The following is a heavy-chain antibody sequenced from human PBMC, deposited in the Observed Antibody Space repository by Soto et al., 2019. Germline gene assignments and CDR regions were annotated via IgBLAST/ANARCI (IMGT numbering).Heavy chain of an antibody. CDR2: IYSDGST. V-gene: IGHV3-53*01. Sequence: GGSLRLSCAASGFTVSSKYMIWVRQAPGKGLEWVSVIYSDGSTYYADSVKGRFTISRDNSKNTLYLQMNSLRAEDTAVYYCATERGPTYYFDYWGQGTLVTVSS. CDR1: GFTVSSKY. J-gene: IGHJ4*02. D-gene: IGHD2-21*01. CDR3: ATERGPTYYFDY.